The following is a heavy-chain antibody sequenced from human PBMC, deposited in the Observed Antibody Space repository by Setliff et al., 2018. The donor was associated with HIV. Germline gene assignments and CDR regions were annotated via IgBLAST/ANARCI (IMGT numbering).Heavy chain of an antibody. V-gene: IGHV4-4*07. CDR2: IDSSGTT. CDR3: ARDRHSSGLGSYGP. CDR1: GGSFGVYR. Sequence: SETLSLTCTISGGSFGVYRWSWIRQSAGRGLEWIGRIDSSGTTVYKPSLKGRVAISVDTSRNQFSLRVTSVTAADTAVYFCARDRHSSGLGSYGPWGPGSLVTVSS. J-gene: IGHJ5*02. D-gene: IGHD3-10*01.